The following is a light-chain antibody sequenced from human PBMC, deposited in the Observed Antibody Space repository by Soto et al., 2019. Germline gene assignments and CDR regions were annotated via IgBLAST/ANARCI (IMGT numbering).Light chain of an antibody. CDR2: GAS. CDR3: QQYDSSPLT. V-gene: IGKV3-20*01. J-gene: IGKJ4*01. CDR1: QSVSSSY. Sequence: EIVLTQSPGTLSLSQGERATLSCRASQSVSSSYLAWYQQKPGQAPRLLIYGASSRATGIPDRFSGSGSGTAFTLTISRLEPEDFAVYYCQQYDSSPLTFGGGTKVEIK.